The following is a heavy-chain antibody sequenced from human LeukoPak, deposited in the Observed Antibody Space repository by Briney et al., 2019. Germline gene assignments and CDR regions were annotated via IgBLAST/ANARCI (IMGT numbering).Heavy chain of an antibody. CDR3: ARDGWSYSGSTHPFDY. Sequence: SVKVSCKASGGTFSSYAISWVRQAPGQGLEWMGRIIPILGIANYAQKFQGRVTITADKSTSTAYMELSSLRSEDTAVYYCARDGWSYSGSTHPFDYWGQGTLVTVSS. V-gene: IGHV1-69*04. CDR2: IIPILGIA. D-gene: IGHD1-26*01. J-gene: IGHJ4*02. CDR1: GGTFSSYA.